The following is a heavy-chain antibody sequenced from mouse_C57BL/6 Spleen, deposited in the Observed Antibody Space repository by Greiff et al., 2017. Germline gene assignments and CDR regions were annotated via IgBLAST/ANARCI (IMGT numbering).Heavy chain of an antibody. Sequence: EVKLMESGGGLVKPGGSLKLSCAASGFTFSSYAMSWVRQTPEKRLEWVATISDGGSYTYYPDNVKGRFTISRDNAKNNLYLQMSHLKSEDTAMYYGARTPLTPGWYFDVWGTGTTVTVSS. J-gene: IGHJ1*03. D-gene: IGHD4-1*01. CDR3: ARTPLTPGWYFDV. CDR1: GFTFSSYA. V-gene: IGHV5-4*03. CDR2: ISDGGSYT.